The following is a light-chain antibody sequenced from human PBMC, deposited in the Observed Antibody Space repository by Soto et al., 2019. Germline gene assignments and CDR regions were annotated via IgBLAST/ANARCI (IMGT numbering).Light chain of an antibody. Sequence: DIQMTQSPSSLSASVGDRVTITCRASQNIRGHLVWYQQKPGRAPELLIYTASSLESGVPSRFSGSGSGTDFSLTINSLQPEDSAIYYCQQSYEAPPTFGQWTKVAI. CDR1: QNIRGH. CDR2: TAS. CDR3: QQSYEAPPT. V-gene: IGKV1-39*01. J-gene: IGKJ1*01.